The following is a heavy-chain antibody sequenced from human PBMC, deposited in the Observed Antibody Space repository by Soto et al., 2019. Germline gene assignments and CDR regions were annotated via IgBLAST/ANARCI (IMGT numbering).Heavy chain of an antibody. Sequence: GGSLRLSCAASGFTFSTYAMHWVRQAPGKGPEWVAIIYYDGNNKYYADSVKGRFTISRDNSKNTVYLQMNNVRAEDTAVYYCARDNDKNDYYNRGQGTLVTVSS. V-gene: IGHV3-33*01. CDR2: IYYDGNNK. CDR3: ARDNDKNDYYN. J-gene: IGHJ4*02. CDR1: GFTFSTYA. D-gene: IGHD3-22*01.